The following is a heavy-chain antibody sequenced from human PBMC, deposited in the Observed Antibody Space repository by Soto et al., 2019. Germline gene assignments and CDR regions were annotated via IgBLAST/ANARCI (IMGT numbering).Heavy chain of an antibody. CDR3: AKPTPCSGGSCYSVFDY. CDR2: ISYDGSNK. Sequence: GGSLRLSCAASGFTFSSYGMHWVRQAPGKGLEWVAVISYDGSNKYYADSVKGRFTTSRDNSKNTLYLQMNSLRAEDTAVYYCAKPTPCSGGSCYSVFDYWGQGTLVTVSS. J-gene: IGHJ4*02. CDR1: GFTFSSYG. V-gene: IGHV3-30*18. D-gene: IGHD2-15*01.